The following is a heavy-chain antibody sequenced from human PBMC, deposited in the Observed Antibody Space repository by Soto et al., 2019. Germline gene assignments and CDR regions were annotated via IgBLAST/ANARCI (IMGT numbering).Heavy chain of an antibody. Sequence: QVQLQESGPGLVKVSETLSLTCTVSGGSINSYYWSWIRQPPGKGLEWVAEIDYSGRSNYNPSLKIRLTISVDTSKNQLALKVRSVTDADTAVYYCAREIRLVGVTGWFDPWGQGTLVTVSS. CDR2: IDYSGRS. CDR1: GGSINSYY. V-gene: IGHV4-59*01. CDR3: AREIRLVGVTGWFDP. J-gene: IGHJ5*02. D-gene: IGHD1-26*01.